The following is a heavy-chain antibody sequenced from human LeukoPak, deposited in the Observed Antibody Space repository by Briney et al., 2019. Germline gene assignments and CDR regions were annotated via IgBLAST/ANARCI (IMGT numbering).Heavy chain of an antibody. D-gene: IGHD6-6*01. CDR3: ARQRGIGYSSSSPYYYYGMDV. Sequence: PSETLSLTCTVSGGSISSYYWSWIRQPPGKGLEWIGYIYYSGSTNYNPSLKSRVTISVDTSKNQFSLKPSSVTAADTAVYYCARQRGIGYSSSSPYYYYGMDVWGQGTTVTVSS. CDR2: IYYSGST. V-gene: IGHV4-59*08. J-gene: IGHJ6*02. CDR1: GGSISSYY.